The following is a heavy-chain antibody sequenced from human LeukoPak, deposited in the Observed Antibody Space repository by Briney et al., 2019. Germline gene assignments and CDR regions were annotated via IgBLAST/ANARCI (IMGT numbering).Heavy chain of an antibody. D-gene: IGHD2-8*01. J-gene: IGHJ4*02. CDR1: RFNFDDHV. V-gene: IGHV3-43*02. CDR3: TSMGPLDY. CDR2: ISGDGLGT. Sequence: PGGSLRLSCAASRFNFDDHVMHWVRQAPGKGLEWDSLISGDGLGTYYADSVKGRFTISRDNSKNSLYLQINSLRPEDTALYFCTSMGPLDYWGQGTLVTVSS.